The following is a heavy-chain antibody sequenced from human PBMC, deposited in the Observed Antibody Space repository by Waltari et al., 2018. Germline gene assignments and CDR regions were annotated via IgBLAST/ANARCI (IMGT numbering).Heavy chain of an antibody. CDR2: IKQGGSAK. CDR3: AGGYVGAFDM. J-gene: IGHJ3*02. D-gene: IGHD1-20*01. V-gene: IGHV3-7*01. CDR1: GFTFTNFY. Sequence: EVQVVESGGGLVQPGGFLRLSCAASGFTFTNFYMAWVRQTPGKGLGWVGSIKQGGSAKYHVDSVRGRFTLSRGNAKNTLFLKMTGLRAEDTAVYYGAGGYVGAFDMWGQGTMATVSS.